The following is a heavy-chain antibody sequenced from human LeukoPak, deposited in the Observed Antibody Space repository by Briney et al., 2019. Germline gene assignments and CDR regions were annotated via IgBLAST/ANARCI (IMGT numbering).Heavy chain of an antibody. CDR3: ASLLSGYSSSRRDY. J-gene: IGHJ4*02. Sequence: SETLSLTCTVSGGSISSYYWGWIRQPPGKGLEWIGSIYYSGSTYYNPSLKSRVTISVDTSKNQFSLKLSSVTAADTAVYYCASLLSGYSSSRRDYWGQGTLVTVSS. D-gene: IGHD6-13*01. CDR2: IYYSGST. CDR1: GGSISSYY. V-gene: IGHV4-39*01.